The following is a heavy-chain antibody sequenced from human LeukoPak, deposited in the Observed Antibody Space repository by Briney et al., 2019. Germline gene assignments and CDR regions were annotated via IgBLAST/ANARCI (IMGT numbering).Heavy chain of an antibody. V-gene: IGHV1-18*01. CDR1: GYTFTIYG. CDR2: ISAYNGNT. D-gene: IGHD2-15*01. CDR3: ARVVADDAFDI. Sequence: GASVNVSCKASGYTFTIYGISWVRQAPGQGLEWMGWISAYNGNTNYAQKLQGRVTMTTDTSTSTAYMELRSLRSGDTAVYYCARVVADDAFDIWGQGTMVTVSS. J-gene: IGHJ3*02.